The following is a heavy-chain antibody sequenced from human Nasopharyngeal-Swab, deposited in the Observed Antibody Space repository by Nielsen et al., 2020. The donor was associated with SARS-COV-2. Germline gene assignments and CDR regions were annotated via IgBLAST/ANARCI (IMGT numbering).Heavy chain of an antibody. V-gene: IGHV3-7*01. CDR3: GRDLGGRFST. D-gene: IGHD3-16*01. CDR2: IQQDGDIT. Sequence: GGSLRLSCVTSGFTFGRYWMTWVRQAPGKGLEWVANIQQDGDITYYLESVKGRFTISRDNAKNTLFLQMNSLRAEDTAVYYCGRDLGGRFSTWGQGTLVTVSS. CDR1: GFTFGRYW. J-gene: IGHJ5*02.